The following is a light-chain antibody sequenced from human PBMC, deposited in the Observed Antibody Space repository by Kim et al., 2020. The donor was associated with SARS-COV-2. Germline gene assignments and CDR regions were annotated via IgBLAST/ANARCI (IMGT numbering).Light chain of an antibody. CDR3: GADHGSGSKFVVL. CDR1: SGYSNYK. Sequence: QPVLIQPPSASDSLGASVTLTCTLSSGYSNYKVDWYQQRPGKGPRFVMRVGTGGIVGSKGDGIPDRFSVLGSGLNRYLTIKNIQEEDESDYHCGADHGSGSKFVVLFGGGTQLTVL. CDR2: VGTGGIVG. J-gene: IGLJ2*01. V-gene: IGLV9-49*01.